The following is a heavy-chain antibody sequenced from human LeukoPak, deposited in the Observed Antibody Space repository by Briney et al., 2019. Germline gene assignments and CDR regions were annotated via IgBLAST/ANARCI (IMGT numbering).Heavy chain of an antibody. Sequence: GGSLRLSCAASGFTFSSYAMSWVRQAPGKGLEWVSAISGSGGSTYYADSVKGRFTISRDNSKNTLYLQMNSLRAEDTAVYYCARDDYYGSGSYYNSYSWGQGTLVTVSS. CDR1: GFTFSSYA. CDR2: ISGSGGST. D-gene: IGHD3-10*01. V-gene: IGHV3-23*01. J-gene: IGHJ4*02. CDR3: ARDDYYGSGSYYNSYS.